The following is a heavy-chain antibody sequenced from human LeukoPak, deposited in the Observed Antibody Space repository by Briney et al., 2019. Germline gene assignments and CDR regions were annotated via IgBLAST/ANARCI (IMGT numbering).Heavy chain of an antibody. CDR1: GYTFTNYG. V-gene: IGHV1-18*01. Sequence: GASVKVSCKASGYTFTNYGISWVRQAPGQGLEWMGWISAYKGNTNYAQKLQGRVTMTTDTSTNTAYMELRSLRSDDTAVYYCARGGCSGHSCPPNWLDPWGQGTLVTVSS. CDR2: ISAYKGNT. D-gene: IGHD2-15*01. CDR3: ARGGCSGHSCPPNWLDP. J-gene: IGHJ5*02.